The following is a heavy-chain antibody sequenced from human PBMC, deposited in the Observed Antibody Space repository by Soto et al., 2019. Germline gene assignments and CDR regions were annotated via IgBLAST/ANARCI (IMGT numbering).Heavy chain of an antibody. CDR2: IYHSGST. J-gene: IGHJ4*02. CDR1: GGSISSSNW. Sequence: QVQLQESGPGLVKPSGTLSLTCAVSGGSISSSNWWSWVRQPPGKGLEWIGEIYHSGSTNYNPSRKSPVTKAVDKSKNQFSLKLSSVTAADTAVYYCARDARGQVADWVDYWGQGTLVTVSS. D-gene: IGHD6-19*01. V-gene: IGHV4-4*02. CDR3: ARDARGQVADWVDY.